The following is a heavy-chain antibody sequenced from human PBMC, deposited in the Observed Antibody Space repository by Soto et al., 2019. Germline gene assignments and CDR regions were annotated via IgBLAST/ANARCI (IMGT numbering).Heavy chain of an antibody. CDR3: TADWGSGTHYARAFDV. CDR2: IRSNIDGATT. CDR1: GFAFKYAR. V-gene: IGHV3-15*01. Sequence: EVLLVESGGGLVKPGGSLRLSCAASGFAFKYARMTWVRQAPGKGLEWVGHIRSNIDGATTAYAAPVKGRFTISRDESKTTVDLQMNSLITEDTVVYYCTADWGSGTHYARAFDVWGQGTMVTVSS. J-gene: IGHJ3*01. D-gene: IGHD3-16*01.